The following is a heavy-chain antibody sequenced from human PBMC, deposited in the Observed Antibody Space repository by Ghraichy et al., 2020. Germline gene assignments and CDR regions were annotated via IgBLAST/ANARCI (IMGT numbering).Heavy chain of an antibody. CDR2: ISGSGGST. Sequence: GGSLRLSCAASGFTFSSYAMSWVRQAPGKGLEWVSAISGSGGSTYYADSVKGRFTISRDNSKNTLYLQMNSLRAEDTAVYYCAKDSPESQISSFFLLPSGDYGDYWGQGTLVTVSS. D-gene: IGHD4-17*01. V-gene: IGHV3-23*01. CDR1: GFTFSSYA. CDR3: AKDSPESQISSFFLLPSGDYGDY. J-gene: IGHJ4*02.